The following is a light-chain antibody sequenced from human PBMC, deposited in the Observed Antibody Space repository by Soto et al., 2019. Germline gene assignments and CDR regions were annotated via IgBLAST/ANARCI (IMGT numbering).Light chain of an antibody. CDR3: QQRINWPLFT. CDR1: QNLSRY. CDR2: GAS. Sequence: VMTQSPGTLSVSPGERVTLYGRASQNLSRYFLAWYQHKPGQAPRLLISGASRRATGIPARFSGSGSGTDFTLTISGLEPEDFAVYYCQQRINWPLFTFGPGTKVDIK. J-gene: IGKJ3*01. V-gene: IGKV3-11*01.